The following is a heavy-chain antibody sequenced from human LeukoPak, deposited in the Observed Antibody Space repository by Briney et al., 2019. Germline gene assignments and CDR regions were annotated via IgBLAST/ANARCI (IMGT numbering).Heavy chain of an antibody. CDR2: INPNSGGT. D-gene: IGHD3-10*01. CDR1: GYTFTDYY. V-gene: IGHV1-2*02. J-gene: IGHJ5*02. CDR3: ARQITMIRGAKAWFDP. Sequence: GASVKVSCKASGYTFTDYYMHWVRQAPGQGLGWMGWINPNSGGTNYAQKFQGRVTMTRDTSISTAYMELSRLRSDDTAMYYCARQITMIRGAKAWFDPWGQGTLVTVSS.